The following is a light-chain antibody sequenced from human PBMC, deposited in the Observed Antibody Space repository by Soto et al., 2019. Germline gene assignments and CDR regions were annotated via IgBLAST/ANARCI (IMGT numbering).Light chain of an antibody. CDR1: SSDVGGYNY. Sequence: QSVLTQPRSVSGSPGQSVTISCTGTSSDVGGYNYVSWYQQHPGKAPKLMTYDVSKRPSGVPDRFSGSKSGNTASLTISGLQAEDEADYYCCSYAGSYTWGFGGGTKLTVL. CDR3: CSYAGSYTWG. CDR2: DVS. J-gene: IGLJ2*01. V-gene: IGLV2-11*01.